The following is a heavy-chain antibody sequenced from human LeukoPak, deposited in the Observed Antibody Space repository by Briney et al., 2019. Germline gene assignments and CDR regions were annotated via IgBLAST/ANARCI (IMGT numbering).Heavy chain of an antibody. J-gene: IGHJ3*02. CDR1: GGSISSSSYY. CDR2: IYYSGST. V-gene: IGHV4-39*07. D-gene: IGHD3-22*01. Sequence: SETLSLTCTVSGGSISSSSYYWGWIRQLPGKGLEWIGSIYYSGSTYYNPSLKSRVTISVDTSKNQFSLKLSSVTAADTAVYYCAREGYYDSSGNYAFDIWGQGTMVTVSS. CDR3: AREGYYDSSGNYAFDI.